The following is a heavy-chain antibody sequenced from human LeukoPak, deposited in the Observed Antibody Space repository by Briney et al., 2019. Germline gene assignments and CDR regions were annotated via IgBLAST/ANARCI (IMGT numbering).Heavy chain of an antibody. CDR3: ARGGRQMVRGAIRAFDI. D-gene: IGHD3-10*01. V-gene: IGHV4-4*07. CDR1: GGSISSYY. CDR2: IYTSGST. Sequence: SETLSLTCTVSGGSISSYYWSWIRQPAGKGLEWIGRIYTSGSTNYNPSLKSRVTMSVDTSKNQFSLKLSSVTAADTAVYYCARGGRQMVRGAIRAFDIWGQGTMVTVSS. J-gene: IGHJ3*02.